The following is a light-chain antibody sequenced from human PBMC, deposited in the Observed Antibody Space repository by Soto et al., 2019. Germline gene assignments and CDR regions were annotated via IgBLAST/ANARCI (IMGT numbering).Light chain of an antibody. CDR1: SSDVGAYDF. CDR2: DVT. V-gene: IGLV2-11*01. J-gene: IGLJ3*02. CDR3: TSYGGRDNLM. Sequence: QSALTQPRSVSGSPGQSVTISCTGTSSDVGAYDFVSWHRQHPGKAPELMIYDVTQRPSGVPDRFSGSKSGNTASLTISGLQAEDEADYYCTSYGGRDNLMFGGGTKLTVL.